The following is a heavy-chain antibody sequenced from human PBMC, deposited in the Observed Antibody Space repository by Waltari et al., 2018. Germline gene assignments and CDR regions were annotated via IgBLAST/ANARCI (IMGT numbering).Heavy chain of an antibody. Sequence: QVQLQQWGAGLLKPSETLSLTCAVYGGSFSGYYWSWIRQPPGKGLEGIGEINHSGSTNYNPSLKSRVTISVDTSKNQFSLKLSSVTAADTAVYYCARQPYYDFWSGYLRPYYYGMDVWGQGTTVTVSS. J-gene: IGHJ6*02. CDR1: GGSFSGYY. V-gene: IGHV4-34*01. CDR3: ARQPYYDFWSGYLRPYYYGMDV. D-gene: IGHD3-3*01. CDR2: INHSGST.